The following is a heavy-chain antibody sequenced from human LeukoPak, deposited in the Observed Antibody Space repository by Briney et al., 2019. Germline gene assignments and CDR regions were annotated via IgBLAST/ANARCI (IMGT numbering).Heavy chain of an antibody. CDR1: GGSISRSS. Sequence: SETLSLTCTVSGGSISRSSWSWIRQPPGKGLEWIGYMFYGGSTNHNPSLKSRVTMSVDTSKNQFSLRLSSVTAADTAVYYCAGHKVHDFGGSDWYFDLWGRGTLVTVSS. D-gene: IGHD4-23*01. V-gene: IGHV4-59*08. CDR2: MFYGGST. CDR3: AGHKVHDFGGSDWYFDL. J-gene: IGHJ2*01.